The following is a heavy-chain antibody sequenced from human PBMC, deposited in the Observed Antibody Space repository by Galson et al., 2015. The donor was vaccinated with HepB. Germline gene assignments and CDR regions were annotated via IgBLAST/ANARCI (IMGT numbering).Heavy chain of an antibody. Sequence: SVKVSCKASGYTFTSYAMHWVRQAPGQRLEWMGWINAGNGNTKYSQKFQGRVTITRDTSASTAYMELSSLRSEDTAVYYCARSRRSGKVVVPAHNWFDPWGQGTLVTVSS. CDR3: ARSRRSGKVVVPAHNWFDP. D-gene: IGHD2-2*01. CDR1: GYTFTSYA. J-gene: IGHJ5*02. V-gene: IGHV1-3*01. CDR2: INAGNGNT.